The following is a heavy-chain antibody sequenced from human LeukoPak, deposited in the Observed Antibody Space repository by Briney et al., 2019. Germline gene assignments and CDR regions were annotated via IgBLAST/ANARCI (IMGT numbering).Heavy chain of an antibody. V-gene: IGHV1-18*01. D-gene: IGHD5-18*01. CDR1: GYTFTSYG. CDR3: ARVGVSTAMVPSDY. J-gene: IGHJ4*02. CDR2: ISAYNGNT. Sequence: ASVKVSCKASGYTFTSYGISWVRQAPGQRLKWMGWISAYNGNTNYAQKLQGRVTMTTGTSTSTAYMELRSLRSDDTAVYYCARVGVSTAMVPSDYWGQGTLVTVCS.